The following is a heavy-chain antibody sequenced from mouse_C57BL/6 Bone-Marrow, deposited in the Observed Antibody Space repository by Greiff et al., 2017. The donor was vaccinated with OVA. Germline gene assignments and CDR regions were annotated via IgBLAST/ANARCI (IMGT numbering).Heavy chain of an antibody. CDR1: GYSFTDYN. D-gene: IGHD1-1*01. J-gene: IGHJ4*01. Sequence: VQLKESGPELVKPGASVKISCKASGYSFTDYNMNWVKQSNGKSLEWIGVINPNYGTTSYNQKFKGKATLTVDQSSSTAYMQLNSLTSEDSAVYYCHYYGSSYYAMDYWGQGTSVTVSS. CDR2: INPNYGTT. CDR3: HYYGSSYYAMDY. V-gene: IGHV1-39*01.